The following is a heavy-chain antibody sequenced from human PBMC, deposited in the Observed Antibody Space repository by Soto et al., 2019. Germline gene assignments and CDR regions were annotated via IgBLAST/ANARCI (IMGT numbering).Heavy chain of an antibody. CDR3: ARERVSGFDI. CDR2: MNPNSGNT. J-gene: IGHJ3*02. V-gene: IGHV1-8*01. D-gene: IGHD1-26*01. CDR1: GYTFTSYD. Sequence: ASVKVSCEASGYTFTSYDINWVRQATGQGLEWMGWMNPNSGNTAYAQKFQGRVTMTRNTSMSTAYMELSSLRSEDTAVYYCARERVSGFDIWGQGTMVTVSS.